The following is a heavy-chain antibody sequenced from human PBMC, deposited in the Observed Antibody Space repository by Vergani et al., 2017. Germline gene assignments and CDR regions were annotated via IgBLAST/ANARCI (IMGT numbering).Heavy chain of an antibody. CDR2: ISGSGGST. CDR3: AKGRGGYCSGGNCHYSPSDAFDI. CDR1: GFTFSSYA. J-gene: IGHJ3*02. Sequence: EVQLLESGGGLVQPGGSLRLSCAASGFTFSSYAMSWVRQAPGKGLEWVSAISGSGGSTYYADSVKGRFTISRDNSKNTLYLQMNSLRTEDTAVYYCAKGRGGYCSGGNCHYSPSDAFDIWGQGTMVTVSS. V-gene: IGHV3-23*01. D-gene: IGHD2-15*01.